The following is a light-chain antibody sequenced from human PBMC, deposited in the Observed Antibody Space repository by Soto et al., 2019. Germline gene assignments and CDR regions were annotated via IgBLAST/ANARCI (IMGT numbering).Light chain of an antibody. CDR3: CSYSGSRTFV. CDR1: SSDVGNYNL. CDR2: EVS. V-gene: IGLV2-23*02. J-gene: IGLJ1*01. Sequence: QSVLTQPASVSGSPGQSITISCTGTSSDVGNYNLVSWYQQHPGKAPKLMICEVSKRPSGVSNRFSGSKSGNTASLTISGLQAEDEADYYCCSYSGSRTFVFGTGTKVIVL.